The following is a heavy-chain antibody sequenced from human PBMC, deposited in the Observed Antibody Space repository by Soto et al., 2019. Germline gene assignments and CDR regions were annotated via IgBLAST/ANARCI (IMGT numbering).Heavy chain of an antibody. CDR1: GFTFSNYE. V-gene: IGHV3-48*03. J-gene: IGHJ4*02. D-gene: IGHD3-22*01. CDR3: ARDSSGYPFDY. Sequence: GGSLRLSCAASGFTFSNYEMNWVRQGPGKGLEWVSYISSSGRTIYYADSVKGRFTISRDNTKNSLYLQMNSLRAEDTAVYYCARDSSGYPFDYWGQGTLVTVPS. CDR2: ISSSGRTI.